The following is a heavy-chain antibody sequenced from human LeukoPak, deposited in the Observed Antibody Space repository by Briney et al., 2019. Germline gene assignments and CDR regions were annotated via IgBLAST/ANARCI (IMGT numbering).Heavy chain of an antibody. CDR1: GYTFTAYY. CDR2: FNPHSGGI. J-gene: IGHJ3*02. CDR3: ARGNYYGSGTYHNTDAFDI. Sequence: ASVKVSCKASGYTFTAYYMHWVRQAPGQGLEWMGWFNPHSGGINFAQKFQGRVTMTRDTSITTAYMELSRLRSDDTAVYYCARGNYYGSGTYHNTDAFDIWGQGTMVTVSS. D-gene: IGHD3-10*01. V-gene: IGHV1-2*02.